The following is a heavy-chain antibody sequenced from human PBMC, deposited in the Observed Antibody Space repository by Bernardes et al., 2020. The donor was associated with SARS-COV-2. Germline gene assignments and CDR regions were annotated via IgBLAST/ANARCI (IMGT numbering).Heavy chain of an antibody. D-gene: IGHD3-22*01. J-gene: IGHJ6*02. Sequence: SVKVSCKASGYTFTGYYIHWVRQARGQGLEWMGWLKNNSGDTNYAQNFQGRVTITRDTYSSTAYLELSGLRFDDTAVYYCAHPPTNYDRYAMGLWGQGTTVTGSS. CDR1: GYTFTGYY. CDR2: LKNNSGDT. V-gene: IGHV1-2*02. CDR3: AHPPTNYDRYAMGL.